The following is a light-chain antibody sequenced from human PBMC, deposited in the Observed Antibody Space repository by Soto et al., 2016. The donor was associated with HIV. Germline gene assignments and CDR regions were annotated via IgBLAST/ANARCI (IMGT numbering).Light chain of an antibody. Sequence: DIQMTQSPSTLSASVGDRVTITCRASQSISSWLAWYQQKAGKAPNLLIYKASTLESGVPSRFSGSGSGTDFTLTISSLQPEDFATYYCQQSNSFPLTFGGGTKVEIK. CDR1: QSISSW. CDR3: QQSNSFPLT. V-gene: IGKV1-5*03. J-gene: IGKJ4*01. CDR2: KAS.